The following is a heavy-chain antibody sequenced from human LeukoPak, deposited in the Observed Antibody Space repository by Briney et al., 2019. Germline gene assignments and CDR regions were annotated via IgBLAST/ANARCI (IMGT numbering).Heavy chain of an antibody. Sequence: ASVKVSCKASGYTFAIYYIHRVRQAPGQGLEWMGIINPSGGSTSYTQKFQGRLTMTRDTSTSTVYMELSSLRSEDTAVYYCARAKGLFDHWGQGTLVTVSS. CDR1: GYTFAIYY. CDR3: ARAKGLFDH. CDR2: INPSGGST. V-gene: IGHV1-46*01. J-gene: IGHJ4*02.